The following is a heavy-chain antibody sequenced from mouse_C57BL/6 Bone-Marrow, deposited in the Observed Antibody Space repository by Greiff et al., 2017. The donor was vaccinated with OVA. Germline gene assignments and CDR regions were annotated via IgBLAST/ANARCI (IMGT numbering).Heavy chain of an antibody. CDR3: VYGSSSWFAY. Sequence: VKLQQSGAELARPGASVKLSCKASGYTFTSYGISWVKQRTGQGLEWIGEIYPRSGNTYYNEKFKGKATLTADKSSSTAYMELRSLTSEDSAVYFCVYGSSSWFAYWGQGTLVTVSA. CDR2: IYPRSGNT. V-gene: IGHV1-81*01. J-gene: IGHJ3*01. D-gene: IGHD1-1*01. CDR1: GYTFTSYG.